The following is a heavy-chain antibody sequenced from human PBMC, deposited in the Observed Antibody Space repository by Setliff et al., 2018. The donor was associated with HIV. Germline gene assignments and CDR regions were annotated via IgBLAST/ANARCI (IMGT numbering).Heavy chain of an antibody. CDR1: GYTFTDYG. V-gene: IGHV5-51*01. CDR2: FFPGDSNV. Sequence: PGESLKISCKASGYTFTDYGIAWVRQMPGKGLEWTGVFFPGDSNVIYSPPFQGQVTISVDKSTATAYLQWSSLKTSDTAMYFCARHNCYDLWGQGTPVTVSS. J-gene: IGHJ4*02. CDR3: ARHNCYDL. D-gene: IGHD3-16*01.